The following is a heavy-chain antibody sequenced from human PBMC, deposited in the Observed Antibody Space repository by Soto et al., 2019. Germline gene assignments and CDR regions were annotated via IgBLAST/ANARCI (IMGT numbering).Heavy chain of an antibody. CDR3: ARRGYSGLSGMDV. CDR2: IIPILGTA. D-gene: IGHD5-12*01. Sequence: QVQLMQSGTEVKKPGSSVRVSCKASGGTFSSYAISWVRQAPGQGLEWMGGIIPILGTANYAQKFQGRVTITADESTSTAYMELSSLRSEDTAVYYCARRGYSGLSGMDVWGQGTTVTVSS. V-gene: IGHV1-69*12. CDR1: GGTFSSYA. J-gene: IGHJ6*02.